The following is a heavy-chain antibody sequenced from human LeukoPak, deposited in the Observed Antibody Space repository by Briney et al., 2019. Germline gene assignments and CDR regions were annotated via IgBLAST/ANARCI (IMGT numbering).Heavy chain of an antibody. J-gene: IGHJ5*02. Sequence: GASVKVSCKASGYTFTGYYMHWVRHAPGQGLGWMGWINPNSGGTNYAQKFQGRVTMTRDTTISTAYMELSRLRSDDTAVYYCARDSVDTIFGIPRYCWFDPWGEGTLVTVSS. D-gene: IGHD3-3*01. CDR3: ARDSVDTIFGIPRYCWFDP. CDR2: INPNSGGT. V-gene: IGHV1-2*02. CDR1: GYTFTGYY.